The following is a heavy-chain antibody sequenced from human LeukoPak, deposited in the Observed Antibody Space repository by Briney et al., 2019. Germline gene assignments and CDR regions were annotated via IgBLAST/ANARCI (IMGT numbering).Heavy chain of an antibody. CDR2: ISGSGGST. J-gene: IGHJ4*02. CDR1: GFTFSSYA. D-gene: IGHD6-13*01. V-gene: IGHV3-23*01. CDR3: AKGRAAAGTMGY. Sequence: GGSLRLSCAASGFTFSSYAMSWVRQAPGKGLEWVSSISGSGGSTYYADSVKAQFTISRDDSKNTLYLQMNSLRVEDTAVYYCAKGRAAAGTMGYWGQGTLVTVSS.